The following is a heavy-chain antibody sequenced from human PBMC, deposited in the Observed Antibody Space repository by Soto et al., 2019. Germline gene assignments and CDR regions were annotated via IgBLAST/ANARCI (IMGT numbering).Heavy chain of an antibody. CDR3: ARHGEGYCSGGSCRYYGMDV. D-gene: IGHD2-15*01. J-gene: IGHJ6*02. CDR2: IYPGDSET. CDR1: GYSFTTHW. Sequence: EVQLVQSGAEVKKPGESLKISCKGSGYSFTTHWIVWVRQMPGKGLEGVGIIYPGDSETRYSPSFQGQVTISADKSISTAYLQWSSLKASDSAIYYCARHGEGYCSGGSCRYYGMDVWGQGTTVTVSS. V-gene: IGHV5-51*01.